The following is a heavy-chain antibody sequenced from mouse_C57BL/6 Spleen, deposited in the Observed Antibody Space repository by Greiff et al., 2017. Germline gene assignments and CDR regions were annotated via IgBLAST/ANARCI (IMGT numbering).Heavy chain of an antibody. CDR1: GFTFSDAW. Sequence: EVKVEESGGGLVQPGGSMKLSCAASGFTFSDAWMDWVRQSPEKGLEWVAEIRNKANNHATYYAESVKGRFTISRDDPKSRVYLQMNSLRAEDTGIYYCTRIYYYGSSHWYFDVWGTGTTVTVSS. J-gene: IGHJ1*03. D-gene: IGHD1-1*01. CDR3: TRIYYYGSSHWYFDV. V-gene: IGHV6-6*01. CDR2: IRNKANNHAT.